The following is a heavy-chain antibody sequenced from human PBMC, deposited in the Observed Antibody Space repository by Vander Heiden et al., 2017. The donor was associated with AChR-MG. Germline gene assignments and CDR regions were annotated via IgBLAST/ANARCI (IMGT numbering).Heavy chain of an antibody. Sequence: EVQLVESGGGLVQPGRSLRLSCAASGFTFDAYAMHLVRQAPGKGLEWVSGISWNSGSIGYADSVKGRFTISRDNAKNSLYLQMNSLRAEDTALYYCAKGRDHFWDYYYYMDVWGKGTTVTVSS. CDR1: GFTFDAYA. J-gene: IGHJ6*03. CDR3: AKGRDHFWDYYYYMDV. CDR2: ISWNSGSI. D-gene: IGHD3-3*02. V-gene: IGHV3-9*01.